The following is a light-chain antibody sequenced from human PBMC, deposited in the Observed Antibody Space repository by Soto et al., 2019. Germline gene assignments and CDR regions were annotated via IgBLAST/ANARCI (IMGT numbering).Light chain of an antibody. J-gene: IGKJ5*01. Sequence: DIQMTQSPSSLSASVGDRVTITCRASQSISSYLNWYQQKPGKAPKLLIYAASSLQSGVPSSFSGSGSGTDFTLTIRSLQPEDFATYYCQQSYSTPITFGQGTRLEI. V-gene: IGKV1-39*01. CDR1: QSISSY. CDR2: AAS. CDR3: QQSYSTPIT.